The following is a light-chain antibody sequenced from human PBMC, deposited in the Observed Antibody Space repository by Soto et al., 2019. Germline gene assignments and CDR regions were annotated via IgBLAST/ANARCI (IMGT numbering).Light chain of an antibody. V-gene: IGKV3-15*01. CDR3: QQYSDWPQT. J-gene: IGKJ1*01. CDR1: QSVGSS. Sequence: EIVMTQSPATLSVSPGERATLSCRASQSVGSSLAWYQQQPGQPPRLLIYHTSTRATGIPARFSGSGSGTEFTLTISGLQSEDLAVYYCQQYSDWPQTFGQGTKVDIK. CDR2: HTS.